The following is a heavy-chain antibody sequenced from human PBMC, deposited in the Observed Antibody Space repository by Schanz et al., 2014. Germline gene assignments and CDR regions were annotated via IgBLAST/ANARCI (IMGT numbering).Heavy chain of an antibody. J-gene: IGHJ4*01. D-gene: IGHD2-2*02. CDR3: ATQYCSGTTCYTDSWDH. CDR1: GFTFTGHW. V-gene: IGHV3-7*01. CDR2: INQDGSQK. Sequence: DVQLVESGGGLVQPGGSLRLSCAASGFTFTGHWMSWVRQAPGKGLEWVANINQDGSQKYYVGSVKGRFTISRDNAKDSLXLQMTSLRAEDTAVYYCATQYCSGTTCYTDSWDHWGQGTLVTVSS.